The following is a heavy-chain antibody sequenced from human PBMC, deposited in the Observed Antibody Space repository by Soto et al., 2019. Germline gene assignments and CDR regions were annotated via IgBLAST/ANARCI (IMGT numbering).Heavy chain of an antibody. CDR2: IYYSGST. D-gene: IGHD3-16*02. J-gene: IGHJ4*02. CDR3: ASLRYDYVWGSYRGWFDYFDY. V-gene: IGHV4-39*01. Sequence: QLQLQESGPGLVKPSETLSLTCTVSGGSISSSSYYWGWIRQPPGKGLEWIGSIYYSGSTYYNPSLKSRVTISVDTSKNQFSLKLSSVTAADTAVYYCASLRYDYVWGSYRGWFDYFDYWGQGTLVTVSS. CDR1: GGSISSSSYY.